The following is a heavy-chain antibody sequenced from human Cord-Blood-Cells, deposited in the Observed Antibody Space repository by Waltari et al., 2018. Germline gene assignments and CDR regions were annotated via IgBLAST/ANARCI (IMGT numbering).Heavy chain of an antibody. V-gene: IGHV3-9*01. CDR2: ISWNSGSL. CDR3: AKDFGSGDY. J-gene: IGHJ4*02. Sequence: EVQLVESGDGLVQPGRSLRLSCAASGFTFHDYATHWVRKAPGKGREWVSGISWNSGSLGYADSVKGRVTISRDNAKNSLYLQMNSLRAEDTALYYCAKDFGSGDYWGQGTLVTVSS. D-gene: IGHD1-26*01. CDR1: GFTFHDYA.